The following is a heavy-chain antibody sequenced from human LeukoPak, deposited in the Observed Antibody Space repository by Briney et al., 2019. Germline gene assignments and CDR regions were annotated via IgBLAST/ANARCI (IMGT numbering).Heavy chain of an antibody. CDR3: ARGTGYGSGSYLTSWFDP. D-gene: IGHD3-10*01. CDR2: IYYSGST. CDR1: GGSISSYY. V-gene: IGHV4-59*01. J-gene: IGHJ5*02. Sequence: SSETLSLTCTVSGGSISSYYWSWIRQPPGKGLEWIGYIYYSGSTNYNPSLKSRVTISVDTSKNQFSLKLSSATAADTAVYYCARGTGYGSGSYLTSWFDPWGQGTLVTVSS.